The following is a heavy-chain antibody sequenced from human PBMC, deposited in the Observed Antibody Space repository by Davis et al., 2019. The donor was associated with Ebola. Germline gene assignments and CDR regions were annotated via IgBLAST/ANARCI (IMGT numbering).Heavy chain of an antibody. D-gene: IGHD1-1*01. V-gene: IGHV1-8*01. CDR2: MNPNSGNT. J-gene: IGHJ4*02. CDR1: GYTFTGYD. Sequence: ASVKVSCKASGYTFTGYDINWVRQATAQPLSLLVLMNPNSGNTGYAQKFQGRVTMTRENSMSTAYMELSSLRYEDTAVYYCARAQFPTTSDHWGQGTLVTVSS. CDR3: ARAQFPTTSDH.